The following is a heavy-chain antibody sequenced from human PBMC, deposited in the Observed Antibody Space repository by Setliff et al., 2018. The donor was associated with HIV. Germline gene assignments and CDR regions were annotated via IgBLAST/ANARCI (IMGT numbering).Heavy chain of an antibody. Sequence: GASVKVSCKASGYSFSDYYIHWVRQAPGQGLEWMGRINPNNGDTKYAQKFQGRVTLTRDTSINTVYMELSSLRSDDAAVYYCARAGGLRMDRGVVSDYWGQGTLVTVSS. J-gene: IGHJ4*02. CDR1: GYSFSDYY. D-gene: IGHD3-10*01. CDR2: INPNNGDT. V-gene: IGHV1-2*06. CDR3: ARAGGLRMDRGVVSDY.